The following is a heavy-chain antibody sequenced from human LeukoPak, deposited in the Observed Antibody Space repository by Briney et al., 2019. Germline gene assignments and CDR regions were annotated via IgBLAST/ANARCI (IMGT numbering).Heavy chain of an antibody. V-gene: IGHV3-11*04. J-gene: IGHJ4*02. CDR2: ISSSGSTI. CDR3: ARINFQSNSGFDY. CDR1: GFTFSDYY. Sequence: GGSLRLSCAASGFTFSDYYMSWTRQAPGKGLEWVSYISSSGSTIYYADSVKGRFTISRDNSKNTLYLQMNSLRAEDTAVYYCARINFQSNSGFDYWGQGTLVTVSS. D-gene: IGHD4-11*01.